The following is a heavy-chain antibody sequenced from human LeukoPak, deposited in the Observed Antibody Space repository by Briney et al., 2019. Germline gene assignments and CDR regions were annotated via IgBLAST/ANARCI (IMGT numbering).Heavy chain of an antibody. CDR1: GFTFSSYS. Sequence: GGSLRLSCAASGFTFSSYSMNWVRQAPGKGLGWVSSISSSSSYIYYADSVKGRFTISRDNAKNSLYLQMNSLRAEDTAVYYCARLYSSSWFCDYWGQGTLVTVSS. V-gene: IGHV3-21*01. CDR2: ISSSSSYI. J-gene: IGHJ4*02. CDR3: ARLYSSSWFCDY. D-gene: IGHD6-13*01.